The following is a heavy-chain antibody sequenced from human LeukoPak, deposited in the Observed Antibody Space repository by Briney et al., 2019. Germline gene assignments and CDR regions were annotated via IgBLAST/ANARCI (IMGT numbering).Heavy chain of an antibody. CDR1: GYTFTSYG. Sequence: ASVKVSCKASGYTFTSYGISWVRQAPGQGLEWMGWISAYNGNTNYAQKLQGRVTMTTDTPTSTAYMELRSLRSDDTAVYYCARDLYYYDSSGYYRALDYWGQGTLVTVSS. CDR2: ISAYNGNT. J-gene: IGHJ4*02. D-gene: IGHD3-22*01. CDR3: ARDLYYYDSSGYYRALDY. V-gene: IGHV1-18*01.